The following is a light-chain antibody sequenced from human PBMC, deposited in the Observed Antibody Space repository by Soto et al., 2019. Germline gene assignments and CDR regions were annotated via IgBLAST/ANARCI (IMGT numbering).Light chain of an antibody. CDR3: QQYGSYWT. V-gene: IGKV1-5*03. J-gene: IGKJ2*01. CDR2: KAS. Sequence: DIQMTQSPSTLSSSVGERATITCRASQSISSWLSWCQQKPGQAPKLLIYKASSCESGVPSRFSGSGSGTEFTLTISSLQPDDFATYYCQQYGSYWTFGQGTKVEIK. CDR1: QSISSW.